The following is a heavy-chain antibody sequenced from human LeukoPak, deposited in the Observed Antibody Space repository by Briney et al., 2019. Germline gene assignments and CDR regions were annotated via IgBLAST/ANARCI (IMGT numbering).Heavy chain of an antibody. CDR2: ISWNSGSI. CDR3: ARDAPMITFGGVIDDY. J-gene: IGHJ4*02. CDR1: GFTFDDYA. Sequence: GGSLRLSCAASGFTFDDYAMHWVRQAPGKGLEWVSGISWNSGSIGYADSVKGRFTISRDNAKNSLYLQMNSLRAEDTAVYYCARDAPMITFGGVIDDYWGQGTLVTVSS. V-gene: IGHV3-9*01. D-gene: IGHD3-16*02.